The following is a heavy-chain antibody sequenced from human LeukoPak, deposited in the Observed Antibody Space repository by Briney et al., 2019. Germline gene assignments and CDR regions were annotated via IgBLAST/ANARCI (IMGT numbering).Heavy chain of an antibody. CDR1: GGSFSGYY. Sequence: SETLSLTCAVYGGSFSGYYWSWIRQPPGKGLEWIGEINHSGSTNYNPSLKGRVTISVDTSKNQFSLKLSSVTAADTAVYYCARGSIAVAGHGYWFDPWGQGTLVTVSS. D-gene: IGHD6-19*01. J-gene: IGHJ5*02. CDR2: INHSGST. V-gene: IGHV4-34*01. CDR3: ARGSIAVAGHGYWFDP.